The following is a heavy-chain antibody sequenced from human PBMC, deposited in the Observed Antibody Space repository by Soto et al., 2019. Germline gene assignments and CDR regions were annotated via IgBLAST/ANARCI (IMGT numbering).Heavy chain of an antibody. V-gene: IGHV3-15*01. CDR2: IKRKSDGETT. D-gene: IGHD6-19*01. Sequence: EVQLVESGGGLVEPGGSLRLSCAASGFTFSHVWMTWVRQAPGKGLEWVARIKRKSDGETTDYAAAVKGRFTISRDDSKNTLYLQINSLKTEDTDGYYCATEGQMRRVSAWADYFEYWGQGTLVTVSS. J-gene: IGHJ4*02. CDR1: GFTFSHVW. CDR3: ATEGQMRRVSAWADYFEY.